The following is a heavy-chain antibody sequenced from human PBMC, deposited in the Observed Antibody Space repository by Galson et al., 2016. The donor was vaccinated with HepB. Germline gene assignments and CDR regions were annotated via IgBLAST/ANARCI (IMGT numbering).Heavy chain of an antibody. CDR3: SRDVQPNYYTSGSYSGGFDY. CDR1: GFTFDDYA. D-gene: IGHD3-10*01. V-gene: IGHV3-49*03. Sequence: SLRLSCAASGFTFDDYAMSWFRQAPGKGLEWVGFIRSKAYGGTTEYAVSVKGRFSISRDDSKSIAYLQMNSLKTEDTAVYYCSRDVQPNYYTSGSYSGGFDYWGQGTLVSVSP. CDR2: IRSKAYGGTT. J-gene: IGHJ4*02.